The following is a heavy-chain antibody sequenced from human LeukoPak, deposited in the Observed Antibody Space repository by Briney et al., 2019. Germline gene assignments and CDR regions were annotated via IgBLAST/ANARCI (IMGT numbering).Heavy chain of an antibody. CDR1: GGTFSSYA. CDR3: ARGGEVVPAAMEGYAFDI. CDR2: IIPIFGTA. Sequence: ASVKVSCKASGGTFSSYAISWVRQAPGQGLEWMGGIIPIFGTANYAQKFQGRVTITADESTSTAYMELSSLRSEDTAVYYCARGGEVVPAAMEGYAFDIWGQGTMVTVSS. J-gene: IGHJ3*02. V-gene: IGHV1-69*13. D-gene: IGHD2-2*01.